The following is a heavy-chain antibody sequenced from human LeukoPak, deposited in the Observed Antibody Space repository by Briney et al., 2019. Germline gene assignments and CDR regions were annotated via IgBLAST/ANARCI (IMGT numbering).Heavy chain of an antibody. CDR3: ARDYDSSGYGTYYFDY. D-gene: IGHD3-22*01. CDR2: INPSGGST. Sequence: GASVKVSCKASGYTFTSYCMHWVRQAPGQGLEWMGIINPSGGSTSYAQKFQGRVTMTRDTSTSTVYMELSSLRSEDTAVYYCARDYDSSGYGTYYFDYWGQGTLVTVSS. J-gene: IGHJ4*02. CDR1: GYTFTSYC. V-gene: IGHV1-46*01.